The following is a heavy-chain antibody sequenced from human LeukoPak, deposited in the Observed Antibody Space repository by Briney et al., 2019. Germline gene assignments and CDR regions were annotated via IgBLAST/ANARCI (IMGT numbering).Heavy chain of an antibody. V-gene: IGHV1-2*02. Sequence: EASVKVSCKASGYTFTGYYMHWVRQAPGQGLEWMGWINPNSGGTNYAQKFQGRVTMTRDTSISTAYMELSRLRSDDTAVYYCARAPYGSGSYYGYYFDYWGQGTLVTVSS. CDR2: INPNSGGT. CDR1: GYTFTGYY. CDR3: ARAPYGSGSYYGYYFDY. J-gene: IGHJ4*02. D-gene: IGHD3-10*01.